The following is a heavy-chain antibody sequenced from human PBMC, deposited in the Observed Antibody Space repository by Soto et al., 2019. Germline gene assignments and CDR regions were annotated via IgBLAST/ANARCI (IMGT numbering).Heavy chain of an antibody. V-gene: IGHV3-48*01. Sequence: GGSLRLSCAASGFTFSSYSMNWVRQAPGKGLEWVSYISSSSSTIYYADSVKGRFTISRDNAKDSLYLQMNSLRAEDTAVYYCARFAVGATFDYWGQGTLVTVSS. CDR2: ISSSSSTI. J-gene: IGHJ4*02. CDR1: GFTFSSYS. D-gene: IGHD1-26*01. CDR3: ARFAVGATFDY.